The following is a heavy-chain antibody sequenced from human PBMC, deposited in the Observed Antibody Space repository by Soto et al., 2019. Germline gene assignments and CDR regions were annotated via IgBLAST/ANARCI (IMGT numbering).Heavy chain of an antibody. J-gene: IGHJ6*02. V-gene: IGHV3-21*01. CDR2: ISSSSSYI. Sequence: GGSLRLSCGASGFTFSSYSMNWVRQAPGKGVEWVSSISSSSSYIYYADSVKGRFTISRDNTKNSLYLQMNSLRAEDTAVYYSPRDREGHILVVPAAIVGDYGMDVWGQGTTVTVSS. CDR1: GFTFSSYS. CDR3: PRDREGHILVVPAAIVGDYGMDV. D-gene: IGHD2-2*01.